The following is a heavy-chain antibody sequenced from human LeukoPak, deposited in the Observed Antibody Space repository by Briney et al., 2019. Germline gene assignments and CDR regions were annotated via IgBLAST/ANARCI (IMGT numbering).Heavy chain of an antibody. Sequence: ASVKVSCKASGYTFTGYYMHWVRQAPGQGLGWMGWINPNSGGTNYAQKFQGRVTMTRDTSISTAYMELSRLRSDDTAVYYCARAGATSDAFDIWGQGTMVTVSS. V-gene: IGHV1-2*02. CDR3: ARAGATSDAFDI. J-gene: IGHJ3*02. CDR2: INPNSGGT. CDR1: GYTFTGYY. D-gene: IGHD1-26*01.